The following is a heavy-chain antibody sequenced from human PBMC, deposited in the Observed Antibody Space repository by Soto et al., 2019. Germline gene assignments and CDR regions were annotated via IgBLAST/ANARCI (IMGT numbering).Heavy chain of an antibody. CDR2: ISGSGGST. Sequence: GGSLRLSCAASGFTFSSYAMSWVRQAPGKGLEWVSAISGSGGSTYYADSVKGRFTISRDNSKNTLYLQMNSLRAEDTAVYYCAKGTYYDILTGYYFSEHDAFDIWGQGTMVTVSS. J-gene: IGHJ3*02. CDR1: GFTFSSYA. CDR3: AKGTYYDILTGYYFSEHDAFDI. V-gene: IGHV3-23*01. D-gene: IGHD3-9*01.